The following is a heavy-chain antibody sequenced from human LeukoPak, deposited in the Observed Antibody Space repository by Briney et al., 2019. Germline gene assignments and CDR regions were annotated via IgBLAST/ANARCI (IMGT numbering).Heavy chain of an antibody. V-gene: IGHV3-21*01. D-gene: IGHD6-19*01. Sequence: GGSLRLSCAASGFTFSSYSMNWVRQAPGKGLEWVSSISSSSSYIYYADSVKGRFTISRDNAKNSLYLQMNSLRAEDTAVYYCARDGDSSGRNFYYYYYMDVWGKGTTVTVSS. CDR3: ARDGDSSGRNFYYYYYMDV. J-gene: IGHJ6*03. CDR2: ISSSSSYI. CDR1: GFTFSSYS.